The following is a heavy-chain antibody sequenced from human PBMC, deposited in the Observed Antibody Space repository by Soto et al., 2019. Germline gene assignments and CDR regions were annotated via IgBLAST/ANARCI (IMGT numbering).Heavy chain of an antibody. CDR1: GYTLTELS. CDR2: FDPEDGET. Sequence: ASVKVSCKVSGYTLTELSMHWVRQAPGKGLEWTGGFDPEDGETIYAQKFQGRVTMTEDTSTDTAYMELSSLRSEDTAVYYCATRIIQYSSSPNWFDPWGQGTLVTVSS. D-gene: IGHD6-6*01. CDR3: ATRIIQYSSSPNWFDP. J-gene: IGHJ5*02. V-gene: IGHV1-24*01.